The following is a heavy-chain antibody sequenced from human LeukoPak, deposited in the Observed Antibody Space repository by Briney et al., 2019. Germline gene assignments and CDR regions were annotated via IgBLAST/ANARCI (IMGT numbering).Heavy chain of an antibody. D-gene: IGHD3-9*01. CDR1: GCTFSSYA. CDR2: IIPILGIA. CDR3: ARPYDILTGYFDAFDI. V-gene: IGHV1-69*04. J-gene: IGHJ3*02. Sequence: SVKVSCKASGCTFSSYAISWVRQAPGQGLEWVGRIIPILGIANYAQKFQGRVTITADKSTSTAYMELSSLRSEDTAVYYCARPYDILTGYFDAFDIWGQGTMVTVSS.